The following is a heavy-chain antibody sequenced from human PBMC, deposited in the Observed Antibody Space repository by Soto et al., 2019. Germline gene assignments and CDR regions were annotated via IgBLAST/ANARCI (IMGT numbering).Heavy chain of an antibody. Sequence: QVQLVESGGGVVQPGRSLRLSCAASAFTFSSYRIHWVRQAPGKGLDWVAVISYDASDKYYADSVKGRFTISRDNSKNTLYLQMNSLRDEETAVYYCVKERYGQLWLEDYGMDVRGQGTTVTVSS. CDR2: ISYDASDK. V-gene: IGHV3-30*18. CDR1: AFTFSSYR. CDR3: VKERYGQLWLEDYGMDV. J-gene: IGHJ6*02. D-gene: IGHD5-18*01.